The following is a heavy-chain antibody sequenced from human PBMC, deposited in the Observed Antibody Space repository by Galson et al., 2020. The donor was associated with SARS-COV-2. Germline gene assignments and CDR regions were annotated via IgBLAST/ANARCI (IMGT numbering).Heavy chain of an antibody. CDR3: AYRRADSDEGGDDGDFYFSAFDV. V-gene: IGHV2-5*02. D-gene: IGHD2-21*01. Sequence: SGPTLVKPTQTLTLTCTFSGFSLTTSGVGVGWIRQPPGKALEWLAIIYWDDDERYSPSLKSRLTITKDTSKNQVVLTMTNMDPVDTATYYGAYRRADSDEGGDDGDFYFSAFDVWGQGTMVTVSS. CDR1: GFSLTTSGVG. CDR2: IYWDDDE. J-gene: IGHJ3*01.